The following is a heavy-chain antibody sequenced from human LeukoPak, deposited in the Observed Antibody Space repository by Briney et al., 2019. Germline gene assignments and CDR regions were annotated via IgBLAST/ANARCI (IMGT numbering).Heavy chain of an antibody. CDR3: ATPGDTAMVRHYYYGMDV. Sequence: SVKVSCKASGGTFSSYAISWVRQAPGQGLEWMGGIIPIFGTADYAQKFQGRVTITADESTSTAYMELSSLRSEDTAVYYCATPGDTAMVRHYYYGMDVWGQGTTVTVSS. V-gene: IGHV1-69*13. CDR1: GGTFSSYA. D-gene: IGHD5-18*01. CDR2: IIPIFGTA. J-gene: IGHJ6*02.